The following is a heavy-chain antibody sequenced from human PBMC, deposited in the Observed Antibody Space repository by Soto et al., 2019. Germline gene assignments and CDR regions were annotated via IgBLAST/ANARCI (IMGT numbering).Heavy chain of an antibody. V-gene: IGHV1-69*13. CDR3: ARGADNCSGGSCYYYYYYYGMDV. Sequence: GASVKVSCKASGGTFSSYAISWVRQAPRQGLEWMGGIIPIFGTANYAQKFQGRVTITADESTSTAYMELSSLRSEDTAVYYCARGADNCSGGSCYYYYYYYGMDVWGQGTTVTVSS. CDR1: GGTFSSYA. D-gene: IGHD2-15*01. CDR2: IIPIFGTA. J-gene: IGHJ6*02.